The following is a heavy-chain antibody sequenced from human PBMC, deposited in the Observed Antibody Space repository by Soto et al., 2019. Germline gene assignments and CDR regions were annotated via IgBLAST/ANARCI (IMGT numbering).Heavy chain of an antibody. CDR3: ARFGAAAAHDDN. V-gene: IGHV4-61*05. J-gene: IGHJ4*01. CDR2: VHFSGST. D-gene: IGHD6-13*01. Sequence: SETLSLTCTVSDDSISNKDYYGGWIRQPPGKGLEWVGYVHFSGSTTYNPSLAPRLNISFDMSKSQVYLQLTSVTAADTAVYYCARFGAAAAHDDNWGRGVLVTVSS. CDR1: DDSISNKDYY.